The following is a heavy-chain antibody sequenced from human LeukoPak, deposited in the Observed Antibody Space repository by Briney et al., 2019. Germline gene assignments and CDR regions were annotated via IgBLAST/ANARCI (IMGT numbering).Heavy chain of an antibody. CDR3: AITPRDSSPSHDHLC. D-gene: IGHD6-6*01. V-gene: IGHV1-18*01. CDR2: ISAYNGNT. J-gene: IGHJ4*02. CDR1: GYTFTSYG. Sequence: ASVKVSCKASGYTFTSYGISWLRQAPGPGLEWMGWISAYNGNTNYAQKLQGRVTKTTATSTSTAYMDLRSLESDDTAVYFGAITPRDSSPSHDHLCWGQGTLVTVSS.